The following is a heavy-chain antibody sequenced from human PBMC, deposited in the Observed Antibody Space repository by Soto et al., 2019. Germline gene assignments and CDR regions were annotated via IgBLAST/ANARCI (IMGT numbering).Heavy chain of an antibody. CDR2: IISNGGST. V-gene: IGHV3-20*04. Sequence: EVQLVESGGGVVRPGGSLRLSCAASGFTFDDYGMSWVRQAPGKGLEWVAGIISNGGSTGYAESVKGRFTISRDNAKNSLYLQMNSLRADDTALYYCARDGGESYRDTRFDPWGQGILVTVSS. J-gene: IGHJ5*02. CDR3: ARDGGESYRDTRFDP. D-gene: IGHD1-26*01. CDR1: GFTFDDYG.